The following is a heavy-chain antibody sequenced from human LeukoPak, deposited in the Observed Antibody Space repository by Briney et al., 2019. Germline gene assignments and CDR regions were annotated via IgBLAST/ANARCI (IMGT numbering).Heavy chain of an antibody. CDR2: ISSSGSTI. J-gene: IGHJ6*04. CDR1: GFTFSSYE. CDR3: AELGITMIGGV. V-gene: IGHV3-48*03. D-gene: IGHD3-10*02. Sequence: PGGALRLSCAASGFTFSSYEMNWVRQAPGKGLEWVSYISSSGSTIYYADSVKGRFTISRDNAKNSLYLQMNSLRAEDTAVYYCAELGITMIGGVWGKGATVTISS.